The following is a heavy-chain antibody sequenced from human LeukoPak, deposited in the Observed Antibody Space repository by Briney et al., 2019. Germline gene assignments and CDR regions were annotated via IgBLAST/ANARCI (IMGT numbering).Heavy chain of an antibody. CDR3: ARGVPTILYWYFDL. Sequence: GGSLRLSCAASGFSLSTYGMHWVRQAPGKGLEWVANIKQDGSEKYYVDSVRGRFTISRDNAKNSLYLQMNSLRAEDTAVYYCARGVPTILYWYFDLWGRGTLVTVSS. CDR2: IKQDGSEK. V-gene: IGHV3-7*02. D-gene: IGHD5-12*01. CDR1: GFSLSTYG. J-gene: IGHJ2*01.